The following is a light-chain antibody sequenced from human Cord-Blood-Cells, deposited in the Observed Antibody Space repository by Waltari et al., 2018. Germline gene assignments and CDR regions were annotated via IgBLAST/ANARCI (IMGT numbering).Light chain of an antibody. Sequence: DLQITTSPSSLSASVADRATITCRASQSVSSYLNWYQQKPGKAPKLLIYAASSLQSGVPSSFSGSGSGTDFTLTISSLPPEDFATYYWQQSYSTPYTFGRGTKLEIK. V-gene: IGKV1-39*01. CDR2: AAS. J-gene: IGKJ2*01. CDR1: QSVSSY. CDR3: QQSYSTPYT.